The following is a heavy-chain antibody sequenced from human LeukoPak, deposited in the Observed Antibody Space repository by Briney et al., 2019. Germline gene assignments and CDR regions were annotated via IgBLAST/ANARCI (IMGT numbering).Heavy chain of an antibody. V-gene: IGHV1-46*01. CDR2: INPSGGST. Sequence: ASVKVSCKASGYTFTSYYMHWVRQAPGQGLEWMGIINPSGGSTSYAQKFQGRVTMTRDMSTSTVYMELSSLRSEDTAVYYCASHQDYYDSSGYYPPEGWGQGTLVTVSS. D-gene: IGHD3-22*01. CDR3: ASHQDYYDSSGYYPPEG. J-gene: IGHJ4*02. CDR1: GYTFTSYY.